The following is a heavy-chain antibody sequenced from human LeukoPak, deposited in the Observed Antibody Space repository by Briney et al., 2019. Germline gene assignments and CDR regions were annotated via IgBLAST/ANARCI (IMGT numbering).Heavy chain of an antibody. V-gene: IGHV3-23*01. D-gene: IGHD1-26*01. J-gene: IGHJ6*03. CDR3: AKVGSGSSHYYYYMDV. Sequence: PGGSLRLSCAASGFTVRSNHMSWLRPGQGMGLVWCSAISSSGGSTYYADSVKGRFTISRDNSKNTLYLQMNSLRAEDTAVYYCAKVGSGSSHYYYYMDVWGKGTTVTVSS. CDR1: GFTVRSNH. CDR2: ISSSGGST.